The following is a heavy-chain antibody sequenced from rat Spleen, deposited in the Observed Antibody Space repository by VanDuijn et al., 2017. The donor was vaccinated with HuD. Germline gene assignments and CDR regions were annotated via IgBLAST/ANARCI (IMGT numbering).Heavy chain of an antibody. Sequence: QVQLMESGPGLVQPSETLSLTCTVSGFSLTNYNVHWVRQPPGKGLEWMGVMWSGGSTDYNSALKSRLSIIRDTSKNQVFLKMNSLQSEDTTTYYCAREAYYSAPFDYWGQGVMVTVSS. CDR3: AREAYYSAPFDY. J-gene: IGHJ2*01. CDR1: GFSLTNYN. D-gene: IGHD1-1*01. V-gene: IGHV2-45*01. CDR2: MWSGGST.